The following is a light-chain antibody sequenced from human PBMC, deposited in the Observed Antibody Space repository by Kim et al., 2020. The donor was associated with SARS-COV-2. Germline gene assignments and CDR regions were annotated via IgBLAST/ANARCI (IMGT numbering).Light chain of an antibody. CDR3: ATWDASLSEYV. V-gene: IGLV1-47*01. CDR1: VSSIRYNY. Sequence: GESVTVYWSGAVSSIRYNYVSWYQQVPGRAPKLLIYRDILRPSGVPDRFSGSKSDHSASLAITGLRSADEALYFCATWDASLSEYVFGPGTKVTVL. CDR2: RDI. J-gene: IGLJ1*01.